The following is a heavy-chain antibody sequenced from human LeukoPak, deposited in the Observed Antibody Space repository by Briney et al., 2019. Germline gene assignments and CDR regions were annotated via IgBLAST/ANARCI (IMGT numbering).Heavy chain of an antibody. D-gene: IGHD3-22*01. CDR1: GFTFSSYA. CDR2: ISGSGGST. CDR3: AKAYYYYDSSGYQGVDY. V-gene: IGHV3-23*01. Sequence: GGSLRLSCAASGFTFSSYAMSWVRQAPGKGLEWVSAISGSGGSTYYADSVKGRFTISRGNSKNTLYLQMNSLRAEDTAVYYCAKAYYYYDSSGYQGVDYWGQGTLVTVSS. J-gene: IGHJ4*02.